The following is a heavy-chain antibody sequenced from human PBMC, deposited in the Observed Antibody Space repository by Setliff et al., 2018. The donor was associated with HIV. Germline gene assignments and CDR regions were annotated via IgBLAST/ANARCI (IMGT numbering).Heavy chain of an antibody. D-gene: IGHD5-18*01. Sequence: GSLRLSCAASRFDFNNYWMCRVRQAPGKGLEWVANIGQDGSEKNYVDSVKGRFTISRDNAKNSMDLQMTSLRAEDTAVYYCARDDSNGNTDAFDIWGQGTTVT. CDR3: ARDDSNGNTDAFDI. J-gene: IGHJ3*02. CDR1: RFDFNNYW. CDR2: IGQDGSEK. V-gene: IGHV3-7*03.